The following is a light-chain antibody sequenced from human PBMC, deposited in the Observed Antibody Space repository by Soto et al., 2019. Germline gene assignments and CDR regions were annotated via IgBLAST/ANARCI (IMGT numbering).Light chain of an antibody. V-gene: IGKV3-20*01. CDR2: GAS. Sequence: EIVLTQSPGTLSLSPGERGTLSCRASQSVSSSHLAWYQQKPGQAPRILIYGASSRATGIPDRFSGSGSGTDFTLTISRLEPEDSAVYYCQQYGSSPITFGQGTRLEIK. CDR3: QQYGSSPIT. J-gene: IGKJ5*01. CDR1: QSVSSSH.